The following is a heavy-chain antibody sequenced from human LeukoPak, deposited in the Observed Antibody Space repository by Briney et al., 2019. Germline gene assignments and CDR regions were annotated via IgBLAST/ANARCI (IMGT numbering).Heavy chain of an antibody. CDR2: INPNSGGT. Sequence: ASVKVSCKASGGTFSSYAISWVRQAPGQGLEWMGWINPNSGGTNYAQKFQGRVTMTRDTSISTAYMELSRLRSDDTAVYYCARVSTVTTFDYWGQGTLVTVSS. CDR1: GGTFSSYA. D-gene: IGHD4-17*01. V-gene: IGHV1-2*02. J-gene: IGHJ4*02. CDR3: ARVSTVTTFDY.